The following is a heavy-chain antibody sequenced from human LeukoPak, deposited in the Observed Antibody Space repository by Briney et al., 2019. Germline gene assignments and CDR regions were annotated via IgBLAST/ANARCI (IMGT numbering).Heavy chain of an antibody. V-gene: IGHV3-30*04. D-gene: IGHD2-2*01. CDR3: ARGPFGQCSTTHCYFFDC. CDR1: GFTFGGYA. CDR2: ISHDGSSE. J-gene: IGHJ4*02. Sequence: GRSLRLSCAASGFTFGGYAMHWVRQAPGKGLEWVAVISHDGSSEDYADSVKGRFTISRDNPKNTLYLQMTSLRVEDTAVYYCARGPFGQCSTTHCYFFDCWGQGTLVTVSS.